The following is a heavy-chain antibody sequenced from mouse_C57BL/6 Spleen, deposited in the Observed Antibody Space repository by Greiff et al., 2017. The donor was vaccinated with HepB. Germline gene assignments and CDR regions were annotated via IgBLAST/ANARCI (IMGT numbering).Heavy chain of an antibody. CDR3: ARRREDAMDY. CDR2: ISDGGSYT. CDR1: GFTFSSYA. J-gene: IGHJ4*01. Sequence: EVQLQESGGGLVKPGGSLKLSCAASGFTFSSYAMSWVRQTPEKRLEWVATISDGGSYTYYPDNVKGRFTISRDNAKNNLYLQMSHLKSEDTAMYYCARRREDAMDYWGQGTSVTVSS. V-gene: IGHV5-4*03.